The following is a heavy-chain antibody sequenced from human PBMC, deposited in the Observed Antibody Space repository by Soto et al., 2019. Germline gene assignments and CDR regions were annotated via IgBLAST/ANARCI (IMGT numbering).Heavy chain of an antibody. D-gene: IGHD4-17*01. CDR2: IYSAGSA. V-gene: IGHV3-53*01. J-gene: IGHJ3*01. CDR1: GFTVSSNY. Sequence: GGSLRLSCAASGFTVSSNYVSWVRQAPGKGLEWVSVIYSAGSAYYTDPVKGRFTISRDTSKNTLYLQMNSLRAEDTAVYYCATGTTVTTGGAFDLWGQGTMVTVSS. CDR3: ATGTTVTTGGAFDL.